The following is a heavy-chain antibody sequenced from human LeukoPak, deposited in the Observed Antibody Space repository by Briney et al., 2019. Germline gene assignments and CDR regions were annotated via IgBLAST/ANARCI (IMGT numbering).Heavy chain of an antibody. CDR2: INPNSDDT. Sequence: ASVKVSCKRSGYTFIGYYMHWVRQAPGQGLEWMGWINPNSDDTYYAQKFQGRVTMTRDTSISTVYLQLDRLRSHDTAVYYCVRPNTSGNYEMFSWGQGTLVTVSS. CDR3: VRPNTSGNYEMFS. J-gene: IGHJ5*02. V-gene: IGHV1-2*02. D-gene: IGHD6-19*01. CDR1: GYTFIGYY.